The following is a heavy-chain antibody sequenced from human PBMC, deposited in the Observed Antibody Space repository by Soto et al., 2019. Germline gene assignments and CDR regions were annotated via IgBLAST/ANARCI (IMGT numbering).Heavy chain of an antibody. Sequence: QVQLVQSGVEVKKPGASVKVSCKASGYTFTDYRMIWVRQAPGQGLEWMGIINPSGGSTNYAPNFRGRVTMTRDSFPSTVYMALSTVRSEDTAVYYCARPAGRLANWFDSWGQGTLVTVSS. J-gene: IGHJ5*01. CDR1: GYTFTDYR. D-gene: IGHD6-6*01. CDR3: ARPAGRLANWFDS. CDR2: INPSGGST. V-gene: IGHV1-46*01.